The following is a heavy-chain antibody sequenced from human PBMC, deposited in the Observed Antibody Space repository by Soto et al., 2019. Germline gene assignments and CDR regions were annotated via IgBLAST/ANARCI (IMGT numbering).Heavy chain of an antibody. CDR1: GGSISSSSYY. Sequence: TSETLSLTCTVSGGSISSSSYYWGWIRQPPGKGLEWIGSIYYSGSTYYNPSLKSRVTISVDTSKNQFSLKLSSVTAADTAVYYCAKVRAPGNYYYGMDVWGQGTTVTVSS. J-gene: IGHJ6*02. CDR3: AKVRAPGNYYYGMDV. CDR2: IYYSGST. V-gene: IGHV4-39*01.